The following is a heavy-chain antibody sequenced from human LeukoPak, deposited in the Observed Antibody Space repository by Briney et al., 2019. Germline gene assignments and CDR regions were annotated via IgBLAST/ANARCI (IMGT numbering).Heavy chain of an antibody. CDR1: GFTFSSYE. CDR3: ARDFLLWFGESAGEFDP. D-gene: IGHD3-10*01. Sequence: GGSLRLSCEGSGFTFSSYEMNWVRKAPGKGLEWVSYISGSASSIYYADSVKGRFTISRDNAKNSLYLQMNSLRAEDTAVYYCARDFLLWFGESAGEFDPWGQGTLVTVSS. CDR2: ISGSASSI. J-gene: IGHJ5*02. V-gene: IGHV3-48*03.